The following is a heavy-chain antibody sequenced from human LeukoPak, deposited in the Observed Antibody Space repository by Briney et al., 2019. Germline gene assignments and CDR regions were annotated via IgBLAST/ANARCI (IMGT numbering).Heavy chain of an antibody. Sequence: PSQTLSLTCTVSGGSISSGGYYWSWIRQHRGKGLEWIVYIYYSGSTYYNPSRKSRITISVDTSKTQFSLKLSSVTAADTAVYYCARGDSSGYYRYWYFDLWGRGTLVTVSS. CDR1: GGSISSGGYY. D-gene: IGHD3-22*01. V-gene: IGHV4-31*03. CDR3: ARGDSSGYYRYWYFDL. CDR2: IYYSGST. J-gene: IGHJ2*01.